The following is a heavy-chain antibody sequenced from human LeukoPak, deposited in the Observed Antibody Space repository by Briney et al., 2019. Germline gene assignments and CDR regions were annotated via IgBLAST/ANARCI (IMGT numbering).Heavy chain of an antibody. CDR1: GFTFDDYA. CDR3: AKGYFDWLFPFDY. Sequence: PGGSLRLSCAASGFTFDDYAMHWVRHAPGKGLEWVSGISWNSGSIVYADSVKGRFTISRDNAKNSLYLQMNSLRAEDTALYYCAKGYFDWLFPFDYWGQGTLVTVSS. J-gene: IGHJ4*02. CDR2: ISWNSGSI. D-gene: IGHD3-9*01. V-gene: IGHV3-9*01.